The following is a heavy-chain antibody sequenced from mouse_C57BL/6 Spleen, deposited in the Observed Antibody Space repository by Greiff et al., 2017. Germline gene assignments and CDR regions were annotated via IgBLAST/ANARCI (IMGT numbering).Heavy chain of an antibody. J-gene: IGHJ3*01. CDR3: ARGSITTVVAPFAY. D-gene: IGHD1-1*01. Sequence: QVHVKQPGAELVKPGASVKLSCKASGYTFTSYWMHWVKQRPGQGLEWIGMIHPNSGSTNYNEKFKSKATLTVDKSSSTAYMQLSSLTSEDSAVYYCARGSITTVVAPFAYWGQGTLVTVSA. V-gene: IGHV1-64*01. CDR1: GYTFTSYW. CDR2: IHPNSGST.